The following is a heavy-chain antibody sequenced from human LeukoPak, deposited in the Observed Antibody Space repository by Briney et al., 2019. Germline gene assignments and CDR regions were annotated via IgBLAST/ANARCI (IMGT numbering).Heavy chain of an antibody. CDR3: ARSVVATHN. CDR2: ISSSGSTI. CDR1: GFTFSSYS. V-gene: IGHV3-48*04. D-gene: IGHD5-12*01. J-gene: IGHJ4*02. Sequence: PGGSLRLSCAASGFTFSSYSMNWVRQAPGKGLEWVSYISSSGSTIYYADSVKGRFTISRDNAKNTLYLQMNSLRAEDTAVYYCARSVVATHNWGQGTLVTVSS.